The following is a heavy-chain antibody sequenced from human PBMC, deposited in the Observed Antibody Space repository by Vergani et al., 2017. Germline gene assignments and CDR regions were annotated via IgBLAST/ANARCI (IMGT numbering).Heavy chain of an antibody. D-gene: IGHD3-16*02. CDR1: GYTFTSYG. J-gene: IGHJ3*02. V-gene: IGHV1-18*04. CDR3: AGGRLYPRYHDAFDI. Sequence: QVQLVQSGAEVKKPGASVTVSCKASGYTFTSYGISWVRQAPGQGLEWMGWISAYNGNTNCAQKLQGRVTMTTDTSTSTAYMELRSLRSDDTAVYYCAGGRLYPRYHDAFDIWGQGTMVTVSS. CDR2: ISAYNGNT.